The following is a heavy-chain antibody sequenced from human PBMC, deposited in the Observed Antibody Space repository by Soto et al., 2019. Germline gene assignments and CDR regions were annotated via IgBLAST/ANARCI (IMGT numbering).Heavy chain of an antibody. V-gene: IGHV4-59*12. J-gene: IGHJ5*02. Sequence: SETLSLTCTISGGSISGSAWSWIRQPPGKGLEWIGFIHDSGSYNSNSSLRSRMNMSFGPSNNQFSLKLSSVTAADTAVYYCARGRGRNWFDPWGQGTLVTVSS. CDR3: ARGRGRNWFDP. CDR2: IHDSGSY. CDR1: GGSISGSA.